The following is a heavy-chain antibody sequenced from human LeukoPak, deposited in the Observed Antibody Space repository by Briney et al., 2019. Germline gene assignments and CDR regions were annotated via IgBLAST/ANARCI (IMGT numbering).Heavy chain of an antibody. CDR2: INPSGGST. D-gene: IGHD2-2*03. J-gene: IGHJ6*03. V-gene: IGHV1-46*01. CDR1: GYTFTSHH. CDR3: ARVDIVVVPAATYYYYMDV. Sequence: GASVKVSCKASGYTFTSHHIHWVRQAPGQGHEWMGIINPSGGSTNYGQKFQGRVTITRDMSTSTVYMELSSLRSDDTAVYYCARVDIVVVPAATYYYYMDVWGKGTTVTISS.